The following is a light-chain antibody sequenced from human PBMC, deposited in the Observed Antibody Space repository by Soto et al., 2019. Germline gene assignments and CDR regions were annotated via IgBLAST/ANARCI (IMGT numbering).Light chain of an antibody. V-gene: IGKV1-12*01. CDR1: QDISSW. CDR2: ATS. Sequence: DILITHSPSSVSASVGDRVTIACRSSQDISSWLAWYQQTPGRVPKLLIYATSKLQPGVPTRFSGSGSGTNFTLTISSLHPADFATYYCQQANSFPITLGQGTRLEIK. J-gene: IGKJ5*01. CDR3: QQANSFPIT.